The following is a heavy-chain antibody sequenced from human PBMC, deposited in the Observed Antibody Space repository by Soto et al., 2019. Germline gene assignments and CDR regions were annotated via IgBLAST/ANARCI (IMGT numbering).Heavy chain of an antibody. CDR2: TSYDGSKN. Sequence: QVHLVESGGGVVQPGRALRLSCVASGFSFSRSPMHWVRRAPGKGLEWVAYTSYDGSKNFYADSVTGRVTISRDNSQNTLYRQRSRLRVEDTALDDGAKGGTYGDRDVDDWGQGTLGTVAA. J-gene: IGHJ4*02. D-gene: IGHD4-17*01. CDR3: AKGGTYGDRDVDD. V-gene: IGHV3-30*15. CDR1: GFSFSRSP.